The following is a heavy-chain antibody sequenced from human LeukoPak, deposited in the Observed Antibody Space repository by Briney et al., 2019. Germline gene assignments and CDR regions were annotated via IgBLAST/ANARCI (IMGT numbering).Heavy chain of an antibody. J-gene: IGHJ4*02. CDR2: ISGSGGST. Sequence: PPGGSLRLSCAASGFTFSSYAMSWVRQAPGKGLEWVSAISGSGGSTYYADSVKGRFTISRDNSKNTLYLQMNSLRAEDTAVYYCAKPRSLYVVVTALSYWGQGTLVTVSS. D-gene: IGHD2-21*02. CDR3: AKPRSLYVVVTALSY. V-gene: IGHV3-23*01. CDR1: GFTFSSYA.